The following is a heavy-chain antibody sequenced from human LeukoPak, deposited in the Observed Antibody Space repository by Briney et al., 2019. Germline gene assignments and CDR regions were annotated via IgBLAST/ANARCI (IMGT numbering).Heavy chain of an antibody. Sequence: GGSLRLSCAASGFTFSSYSMNWVRQAPGKGLKWVSYISSSSSTIYYADSVKGRFTISRDNAKNSLYLQMNSLRAEDTAVYYCARGAYYDFWSGYYYYYYGMDVWGQGTTVTVSS. D-gene: IGHD3-3*01. J-gene: IGHJ6*02. CDR1: GFTFSSYS. CDR2: ISSSSSTI. CDR3: ARGAYYDFWSGYYYYYYGMDV. V-gene: IGHV3-48*01.